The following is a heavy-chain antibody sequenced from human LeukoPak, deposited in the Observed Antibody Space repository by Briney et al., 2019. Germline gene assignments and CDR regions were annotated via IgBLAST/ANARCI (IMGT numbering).Heavy chain of an antibody. D-gene: IGHD2-2*01. CDR1: GFTFSSYV. J-gene: IGHJ3*02. Sequence: GGSLRLSCAASGFTFSSYVMNWVRQAPGKGLEWVSYISSSSGTIYYADSVKGRFTISRDNAKNSLSLQMNSLRAEDTAVYYCAREGHCSTTSCALDAIEIWGQGTLVAVSS. V-gene: IGHV3-48*01. CDR2: ISSSSGTI. CDR3: AREGHCSTTSCALDAIEI.